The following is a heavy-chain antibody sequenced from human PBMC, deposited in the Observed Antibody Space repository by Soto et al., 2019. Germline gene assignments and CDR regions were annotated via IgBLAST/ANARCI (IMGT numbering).Heavy chain of an antibody. D-gene: IGHD3-10*01. CDR1: GFTFNTYA. V-gene: IGHV3-23*01. CDR3: AKGRGGAYYYYGLDV. J-gene: IGHJ6*02. CDR2: ISGSGATT. Sequence: EVQLLESGGGLVQPGESLTLSCAASGFTFNTYAMTWARRAPGKGLEWVSAISGSGATTYVADSVKGRFTISRDNSKDPLYLQMNSPRAEDTAIYYCAKGRGGAYYYYGLDVWGQGTTVTVSS.